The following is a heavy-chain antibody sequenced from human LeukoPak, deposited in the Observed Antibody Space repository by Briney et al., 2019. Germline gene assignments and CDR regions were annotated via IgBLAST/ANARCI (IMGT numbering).Heavy chain of an antibody. J-gene: IGHJ4*02. Sequence: PGGSLRLSCATSGFTFSTYGMHWVRQAPGKGLEWVAVIWYDGSNKYYADSVKGRFTISRDNSKNTLYLQMNSLRAEDTAVYYCARGYSSSLYFDYWGQGTLVTVSS. CDR3: ARGYSSSLYFDY. D-gene: IGHD6-6*01. V-gene: IGHV3-33*01. CDR2: IWYDGSNK. CDR1: GFTFSTYG.